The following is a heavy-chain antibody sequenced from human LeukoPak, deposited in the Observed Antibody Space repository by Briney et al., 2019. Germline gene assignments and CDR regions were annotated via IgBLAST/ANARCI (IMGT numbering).Heavy chain of an antibody. CDR1: GFTFSSYA. CDR2: ILDSGYST. Sequence: GGSLRLSCAASGFTFSSYAMSWVRQAPGKGLEWVSGILDSGYSTYYANSVKGRFTISRDNSNNTLYLQMNSLRAEDTAVYYCAKLGGHPLHNYYVGVWGKGTAVAVSS. CDR3: AKLGGHPLHNYYVGV. J-gene: IGHJ6*03. V-gene: IGHV3-23*01. D-gene: IGHD3-16*01.